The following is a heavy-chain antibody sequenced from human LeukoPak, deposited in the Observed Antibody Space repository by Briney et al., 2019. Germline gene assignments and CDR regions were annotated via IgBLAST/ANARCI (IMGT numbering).Heavy chain of an antibody. CDR3: ARDHYSTHYDILTGYSPMDV. D-gene: IGHD3-9*01. Sequence: GGSLRLSCAASGFTFSSYSMNWVRQAPGKGLEWVSYISSSSSTIYYADSVKGRFTISRDNAKNSLYLQMNSLRAEDTAVYYCARDHYSTHYDILTGYSPMDVWGQGATVTVSS. V-gene: IGHV3-48*04. CDR2: ISSSSSTI. CDR1: GFTFSSYS. J-gene: IGHJ6*02.